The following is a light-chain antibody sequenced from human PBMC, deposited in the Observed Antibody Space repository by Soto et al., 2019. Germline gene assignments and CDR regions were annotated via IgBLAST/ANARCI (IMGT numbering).Light chain of an antibody. CDR1: RSNIGRNF. V-gene: IGLV1-47*01. J-gene: IGLJ3*02. CDR3: AAWDDTLDAQV. CDR2: RNN. Sequence: QSVLTQSPSASGTPGQRVTISCSGSRSNIGRNFAYWYQHVPGTAPRPLIKRNNERPSGVPDRFSGSKSGTSVSLAISGLRSDDEATYYCAAWDDTLDAQVFGGGTKLTVL.